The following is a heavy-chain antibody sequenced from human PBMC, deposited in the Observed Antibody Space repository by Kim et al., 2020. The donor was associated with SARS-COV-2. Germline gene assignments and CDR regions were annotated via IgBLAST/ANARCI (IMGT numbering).Heavy chain of an antibody. CDR3: AKDIAVTTYDAFDI. V-gene: IGHV3-43*01. Sequence: ADSVKGRFTISRDNSRNSLYLQMNSLRTEDTALYYCAKDIAVTTYDAFDIWGQGTMVTVSS. D-gene: IGHD4-17*01. J-gene: IGHJ3*02.